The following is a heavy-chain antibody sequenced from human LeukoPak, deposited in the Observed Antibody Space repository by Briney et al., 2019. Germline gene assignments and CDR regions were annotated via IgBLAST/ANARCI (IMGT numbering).Heavy chain of an antibody. CDR2: INSDGSST. CDR1: GFTFSSYW. D-gene: IGHD2-8*01. J-gene: IGHJ3*02. CDR3: AKDGVRGAFDI. Sequence: GSLRLSCAASGFTFSSYWMHWVRQAPGKGLVWVSRINSDGSSTSYADSVKGRFTISRDNAKNTLYLQMNSLRAEDMALYYCAKDGVRGAFDIWGQGTMVTVSS. V-gene: IGHV3-74*01.